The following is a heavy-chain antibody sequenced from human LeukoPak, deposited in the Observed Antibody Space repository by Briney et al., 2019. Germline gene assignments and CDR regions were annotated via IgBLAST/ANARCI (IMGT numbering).Heavy chain of an antibody. J-gene: IGHJ4*02. Sequence: GGSLRLSCAASGFTFSSYAMHWVRQAPGKGLEWVAVISYDGINKYYADSVKGRFTISRDNSKNTLFLQMNSLRVEDTAVYYCARGYCSSTSCLKTDWGQGTLVTVSS. D-gene: IGHD2-2*01. CDR3: ARGYCSSTSCLKTD. CDR2: ISYDGINK. V-gene: IGHV3-30*03. CDR1: GFTFSSYA.